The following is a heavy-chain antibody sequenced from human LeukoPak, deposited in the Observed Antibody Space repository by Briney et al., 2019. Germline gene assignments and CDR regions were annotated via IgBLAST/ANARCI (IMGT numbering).Heavy chain of an antibody. D-gene: IGHD6-13*01. J-gene: IGHJ4*02. CDR2: ISGDGGST. CDR1: GFTFSNYA. CDR3: AKTSKYSTTWYDY. V-gene: IGHV3-23*01. Sequence: PGGSLRLSCAASGFTFSNYAMSWVRQAPGKGLEWVSGISGDGGSTYHADSVKGRFTISRGSSENALYLQMNSLRAEDTAVYYCAKTSKYSTTWYDYWGQGTLVTVSS.